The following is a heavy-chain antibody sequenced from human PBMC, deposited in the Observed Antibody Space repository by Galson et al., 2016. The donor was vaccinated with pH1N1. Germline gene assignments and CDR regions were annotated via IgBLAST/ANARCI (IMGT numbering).Heavy chain of an antibody. V-gene: IGHV5-51*03. Sequence: QSGAEVKKPGESLKIPCKSSGYSFTNYWIAWVRQMPGKGLQWMGIIYPSDSDTRYSPSFQGQVTISADKSISTAYLPWSSLKASDTAIYYCARGSGSPGAYYYYGMDVWGQGTTVTVSS. CDR2: IYPSDSDT. J-gene: IGHJ6*02. D-gene: IGHD3-10*01. CDR3: ARGSGSPGAYYYYGMDV. CDR1: GYSFTNYW.